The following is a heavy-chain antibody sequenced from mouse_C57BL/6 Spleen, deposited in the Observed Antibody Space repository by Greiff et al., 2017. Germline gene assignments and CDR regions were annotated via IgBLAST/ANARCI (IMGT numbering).Heavy chain of an antibody. V-gene: IGHV1-62-2*01. CDR3: ARRWIYDDYDAYFDY. D-gene: IGHD2-4*01. Sequence: QVQLQQSGAELVKPGASVKLSCKASGYTFTESTIHWVKQRSGQGLEWIGWFYPGGGGIKYNEKFKDKATLTADKSSSTAYMELSRLTSEDSAVYYCARRWIYDDYDAYFDYWGQGTTLTVSS. CDR2: FYPGGGGI. CDR1: GYTFTEST. J-gene: IGHJ2*01.